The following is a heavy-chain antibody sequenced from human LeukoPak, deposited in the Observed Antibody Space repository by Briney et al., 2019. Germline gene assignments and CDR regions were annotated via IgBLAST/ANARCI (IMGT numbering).Heavy chain of an antibody. Sequence: SGGSPRLSCEASGFTFDEYGMSWVRQAPGKGLEWVSAINWNSGSKTYADSVKGRFTISRDNAKNSLYLQMNSLRAEDTGIYYCARDREGLLLWFGELAYWGQGALVTVSS. J-gene: IGHJ4*02. D-gene: IGHD3-10*01. V-gene: IGHV3-20*04. CDR2: INWNSGSK. CDR3: ARDREGLLLWFGELAY. CDR1: GFTFDEYG.